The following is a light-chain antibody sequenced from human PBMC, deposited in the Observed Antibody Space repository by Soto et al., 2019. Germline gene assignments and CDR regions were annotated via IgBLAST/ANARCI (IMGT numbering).Light chain of an antibody. J-gene: IGLJ2*01. V-gene: IGLV1-44*01. Sequence: QPVLTQAPSASGTPGPRVTVSCSGSSSNIGSNTESWYQQVPGTAPNLLIYSDDQRPSGVPDRFSGSKSGTSASLAIGGLQSEDEADYYCAAWDGSLNGWVFGGGTKLTVL. CDR3: AAWDGSLNGWV. CDR1: SSNIGSNT. CDR2: SDD.